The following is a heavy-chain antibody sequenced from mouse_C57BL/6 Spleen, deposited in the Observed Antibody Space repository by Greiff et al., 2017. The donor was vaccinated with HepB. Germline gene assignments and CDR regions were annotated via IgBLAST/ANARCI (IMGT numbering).Heavy chain of an antibody. CDR1: GFTFSSYA. V-gene: IGHV5-9-1*02. Sequence: EVKVVESGEGLVKPGGSLKLSCAASGFTFSSYAMSWVRQTPEKRLEWVAYISSGGDYIYYADTVKGRFTISRDNARNTLYLQMSSLKSEDTAMYYCTRDDRGYYAMDYWGQGTSVTVSS. CDR3: TRDDRGYYAMDY. CDR2: ISSGGDYI. J-gene: IGHJ4*01.